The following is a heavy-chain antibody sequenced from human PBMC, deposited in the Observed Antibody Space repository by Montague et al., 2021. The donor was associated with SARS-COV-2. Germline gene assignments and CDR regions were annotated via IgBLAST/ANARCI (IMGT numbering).Heavy chain of an antibody. CDR2: IYHTGIT. CDR1: GDSISSTVYY. Sequence: SETLSLTCTVAGDSISSTVYYWGWMRQPPGKRLERIGTIYHTGITHYNPSLKSRVTLSVDTSKNQLSLNVTSVTAADTAVYFCVRVAWFGELSLADYWGQGTLVAVSS. V-gene: IGHV4-39*07. CDR3: VRVAWFGELSLADY. D-gene: IGHD3-10*01. J-gene: IGHJ4*02.